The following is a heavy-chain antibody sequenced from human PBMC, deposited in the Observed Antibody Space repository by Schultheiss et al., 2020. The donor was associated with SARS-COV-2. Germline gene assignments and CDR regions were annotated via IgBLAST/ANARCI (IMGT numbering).Heavy chain of an antibody. Sequence: SETLSLTCTVSGGSISRYYWSWIRQPPGKGLEWIGYIYYSGSTDYNPSLKSRVTISVDTSKNQFSLKLSSVTAADTAVYYCAGTLRGSSDWPFDYWGQGTLVTVSS. CDR3: AGTLRGSSDWPFDY. CDR1: GGSISRYY. V-gene: IGHV4-59*08. D-gene: IGHD6-19*01. J-gene: IGHJ4*02. CDR2: IYYSGST.